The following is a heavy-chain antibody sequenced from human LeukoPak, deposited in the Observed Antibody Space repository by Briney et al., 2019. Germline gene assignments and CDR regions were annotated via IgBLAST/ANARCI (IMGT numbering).Heavy chain of an antibody. CDR2: IYTSGST. V-gene: IGHV4-61*02. CDR1: GGSISSGSYY. Sequence: SETLSLTCTVSGGSISSGSYYWSWIRQPAGKGLEWIGRIYTSGSTNYNPSLKSRVTISVDTSKNQFSLKLSSVTAADTAVYYCARRYSSSWFAPHYFDYWGQGTLVTVSS. D-gene: IGHD6-13*01. J-gene: IGHJ4*02. CDR3: ARRYSSSWFAPHYFDY.